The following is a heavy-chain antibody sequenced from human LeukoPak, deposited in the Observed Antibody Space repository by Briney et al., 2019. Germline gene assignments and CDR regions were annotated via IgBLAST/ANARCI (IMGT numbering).Heavy chain of an antibody. D-gene: IGHD5-12*01. Sequence: SETLSLTCSVSGGSISIYYWSWIRQPPGKGLEWIGYIYYSGSTNYNPSLKSRVTISVDTSKNQFSLKLSSVTAADTAVYYCARVPRRGYSGYGYWYFDLWGRGTLVTVSS. V-gene: IGHV4-59*01. J-gene: IGHJ2*01. CDR1: GGSISIYY. CDR3: ARVPRRGYSGYGYWYFDL. CDR2: IYYSGST.